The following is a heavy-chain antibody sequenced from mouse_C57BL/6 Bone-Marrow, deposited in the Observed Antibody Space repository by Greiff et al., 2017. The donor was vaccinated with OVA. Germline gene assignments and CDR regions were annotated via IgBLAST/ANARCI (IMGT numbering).Heavy chain of an antibody. Sequence: LVESGAELMKPGASVKLSCKATGYTFTGYWIEWVKQRPGHGLEWIGEILPGSGSTNYNEKFKGKATFTADTSSNTAYMQLSSLTTEDSAIYYCAREGLITTVVAHFDYWGQGTTLTVSS. CDR3: AREGLITTVVAHFDY. CDR2: ILPGSGST. V-gene: IGHV1-9*01. CDR1: GYTFTGYW. J-gene: IGHJ2*01. D-gene: IGHD1-1*01.